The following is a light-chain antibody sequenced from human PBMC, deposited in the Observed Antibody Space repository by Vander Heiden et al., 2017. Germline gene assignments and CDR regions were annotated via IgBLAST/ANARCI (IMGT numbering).Light chain of an antibody. Sequence: DIQMTQSPASLSASVGERVTITCQASQDISKHLNWYQQKPGKAPKLLIYDAVNLEAGVPSVFSGSGYGKHFTFTISSRQPEDVAAYYCQLNGNFFPHSFGGGTKLEI. CDR1: QDISKH. CDR3: QLNGNFFPHS. V-gene: IGKV1-33*01. J-gene: IGKJ4*01. CDR2: DAV.